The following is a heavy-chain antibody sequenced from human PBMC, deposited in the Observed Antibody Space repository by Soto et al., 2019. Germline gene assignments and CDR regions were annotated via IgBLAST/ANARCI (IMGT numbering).Heavy chain of an antibody. CDR1: GFPLSSNY. Sequence: PGGSLRLSCAAPGFPLSSNYMTWVRQAPGKGLEYVSAISSNGGSTYYANSVKGRFTISRDNSKNTLYLQMGSLRAEDMAVYYCARGFGWLDHWGQGT. V-gene: IGHV3-64*01. CDR2: ISSNGGST. D-gene: IGHD3-10*01. J-gene: IGHJ5*02. CDR3: ARGFGWLDH.